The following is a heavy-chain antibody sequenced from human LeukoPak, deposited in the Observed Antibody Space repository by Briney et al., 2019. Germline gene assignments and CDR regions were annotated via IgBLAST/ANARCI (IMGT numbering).Heavy chain of an antibody. J-gene: IGHJ3*02. Sequence: SVKVSCKASGYTFTSYGISWVRQAPGQGLEWMGWISAYNGNTNYAQKLQGRVTMTTDTSTSTAYMELRSLRSDDTAVYYCARGYYCDSSGYSFRPGLSAAFDIWGQGTMVTVSS. CDR1: GYTFTSYG. V-gene: IGHV1-18*01. CDR2: ISAYNGNT. D-gene: IGHD3-22*01. CDR3: ARGYYCDSSGYSFRPGLSAAFDI.